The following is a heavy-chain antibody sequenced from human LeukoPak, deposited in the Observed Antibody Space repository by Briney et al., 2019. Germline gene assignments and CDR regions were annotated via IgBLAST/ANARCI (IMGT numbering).Heavy chain of an antibody. CDR2: IGISVSYI. CDR3: AREEGTDCGGDCYSGY. D-gene: IGHD2-21*02. CDR1: GFTLSTYS. Sequence: GGSLRLSCAASGFTLSTYSLNWVRQGPGQGLEWVSSIGISVSYIYYADSVKGRLTVSRDNAKNSLYLQMNSLRAEDTAVYYCAREEGTDCGGDCYSGYWGQGTLVTVSS. V-gene: IGHV3-21*01. J-gene: IGHJ4*02.